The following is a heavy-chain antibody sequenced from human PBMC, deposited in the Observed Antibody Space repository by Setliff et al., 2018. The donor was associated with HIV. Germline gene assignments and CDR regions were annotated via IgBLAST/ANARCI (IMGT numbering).Heavy chain of an antibody. V-gene: IGHV1-2*02. CDR3: ARDTVKATFSDY. CDR1: GYSFTAYH. J-gene: IGHJ4*02. D-gene: IGHD4-17*01. CDR2: INPNSGGT. Sequence: WASVKVSCKASGYSFTAYHMHWVRQAPGQGLEWMGWINPNSGGTNYAQKFQGRVTMTRDTSIITAYMELSSLTSADTAVYYCARDTVKATFSDYWGQGTLVTVSS.